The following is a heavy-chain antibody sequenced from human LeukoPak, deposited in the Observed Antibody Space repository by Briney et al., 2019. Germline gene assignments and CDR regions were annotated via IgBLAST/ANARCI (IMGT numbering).Heavy chain of an antibody. V-gene: IGHV1-2*06. CDR1: GGTFSSYA. CDR2: MNPSSGVT. D-gene: IGHD2-15*01. CDR3: ASRAASVTLGY. Sequence: ASVKVSCKASGGTFSSYAISWVRQAPGQGLEWMGRMNPSSGVTNYAQKFQGRVTMTRDTSFNTAYLDLSALKSDDTAVYYCASRAASVTLGYWGQGTLVTVSS. J-gene: IGHJ4*02.